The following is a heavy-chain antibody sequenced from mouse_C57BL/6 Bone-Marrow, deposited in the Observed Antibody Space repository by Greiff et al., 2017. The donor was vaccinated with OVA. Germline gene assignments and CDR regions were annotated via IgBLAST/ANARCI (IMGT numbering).Heavy chain of an antibody. J-gene: IGHJ3*01. CDR2: IDPNSGGT. Sequence: VQLQQPGAELVKPGASVKLSCKASGYTFTSYWMHWVKQRPGRGLEWIGRIDPNSGGTKYNEKFKSKATLTVDTPSSPAYMQLSSLTSEESAVYYCARENCGRRYKAMDYWGQGTLVTVSA. CDR1: GYTFTSYW. V-gene: IGHV1-72*01. D-gene: IGHD1-1*02. CDR3: ARENCGRRYKAMDY.